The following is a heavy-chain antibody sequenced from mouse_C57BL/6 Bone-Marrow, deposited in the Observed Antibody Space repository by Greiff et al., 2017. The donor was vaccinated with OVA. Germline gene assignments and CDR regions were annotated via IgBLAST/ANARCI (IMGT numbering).Heavy chain of an antibody. J-gene: IGHJ3*01. CDR3: TGGGLPSFAY. D-gene: IGHD2-2*01. CDR2: IRLKSDNYAT. Sequence: EVKLMESGGGLVQPGGSMKLSCVASGFTFSNYWMNWVRQSPEKGLEWVAQIRLKSDNYATHYAESVKGRFTISRDDSKSSVYLQMNNLRAEDTGIYYCTGGGLPSFAYWGQGTLVTVSA. V-gene: IGHV6-3*01. CDR1: GFTFSNYW.